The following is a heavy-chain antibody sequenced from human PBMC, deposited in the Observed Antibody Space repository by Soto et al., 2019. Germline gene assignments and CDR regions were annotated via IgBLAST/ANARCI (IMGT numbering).Heavy chain of an antibody. CDR3: VRIRYQLPSSVLWLDP. D-gene: IGHD3-16*01. CDR1: GGFLSESY. Sequence: GTLSLTGAVYGGFLSESYWTGIRQPAGKGLEWIGEINHVGGTNYNPSLKSRVTMSVDTSQNQFSLRLISVTAADTAMYFCVRIRYQLPSSVLWLDPWGQGTPVTVSS. CDR2: INHVGGT. J-gene: IGHJ5*02. V-gene: IGHV4-34*01.